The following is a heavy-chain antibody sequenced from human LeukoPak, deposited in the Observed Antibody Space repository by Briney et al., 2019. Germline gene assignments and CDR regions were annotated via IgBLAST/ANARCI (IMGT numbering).Heavy chain of an antibody. CDR1: GFTFSRYA. CDR2: ISGSGGST. Sequence: PGGSLRLSCAASGFTFSRYAMSWVRQAPGKGLEWVSVISGSGGSTYYADSVKGRFTISRDNSKNTLYLQMNRLRVEDTAVYYFAKVSNIGGSGTRDYCGQGTLVTVSS. D-gene: IGHD3-10*01. V-gene: IGHV3-23*01. J-gene: IGHJ4*02. CDR3: AKVSNIGGSGTRDY.